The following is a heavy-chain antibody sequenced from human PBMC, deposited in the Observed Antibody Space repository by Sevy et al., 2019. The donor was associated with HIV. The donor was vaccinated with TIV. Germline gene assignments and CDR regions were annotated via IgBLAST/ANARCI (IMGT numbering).Heavy chain of an antibody. V-gene: IGHV1-8*01. CDR1: GYTFTSYD. J-gene: IGHJ5*02. D-gene: IGHD3-3*01. CDR3: ARGYTIFGVLIIGGDWFDP. CDR2: MNPNSGNT. Sequence: APVKVSCKASGYTFTSYDINWVRQATGQGLEWMGWMNPNSGNTGYAQKFQGRVTMTRNTSISTAYMELSSLRSEDTAVYYCARGYTIFGVLIIGGDWFDPWGQGTLVTVSS.